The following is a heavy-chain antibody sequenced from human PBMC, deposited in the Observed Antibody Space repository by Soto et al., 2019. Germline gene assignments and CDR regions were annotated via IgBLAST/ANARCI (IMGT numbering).Heavy chain of an antibody. J-gene: IGHJ6*02. Sequence: EVQLVESGGGLVQPGGSLRLSCAASGFTFSSYSMNWVRQAPGKGLEWVSYISSSSSTIYYADSVKGRFTISRDNAKNSLYLQMNSLRDEDTAVYYCARSREWCMLCAGYYGMDVWGQGTTVTVSS. D-gene: IGHD2-8*01. V-gene: IGHV3-48*02. CDR2: ISSSSSTI. CDR3: ARSREWCMLCAGYYGMDV. CDR1: GFTFSSYS.